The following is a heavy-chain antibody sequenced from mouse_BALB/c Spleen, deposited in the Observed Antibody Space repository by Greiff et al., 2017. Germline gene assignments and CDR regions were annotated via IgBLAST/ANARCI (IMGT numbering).Heavy chain of an antibody. V-gene: IGHV5-17*02. CDR1: GFTFSSFG. CDR3: ARSPHYYGSSPFDY. CDR2: ISSGSSTI. J-gene: IGHJ2*01. Sequence: EVQGVESGGGLVQPGGSRKLSCAASGFTFSSFGMHWVRQAPEKGLEWVAYISSGSSTIYYADTVKGRFTISRDNPKNTLFLQMTSLRSEDTAMYYCARSPHYYGSSPFDYWGQGTTLTVSS. D-gene: IGHD1-1*01.